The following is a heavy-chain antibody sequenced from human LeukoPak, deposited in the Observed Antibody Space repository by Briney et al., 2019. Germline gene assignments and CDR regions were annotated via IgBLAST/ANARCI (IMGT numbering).Heavy chain of an antibody. D-gene: IGHD1-20*01. CDR3: ARAEYNWNDGGYYYYGMDV. CDR2: IDPSDSYT. Sequence: GESLRISCKGPGYSFTSYWISWVRQMPGKGQEWMGRIDPSDSYTNYSPSFQGHVTISADKSISTAYLQWSSLKASDTAMYYCARAEYNWNDGGYYYYGMDVWGQGTTVTVSS. CDR1: GYSFTSYW. J-gene: IGHJ6*02. V-gene: IGHV5-10-1*01.